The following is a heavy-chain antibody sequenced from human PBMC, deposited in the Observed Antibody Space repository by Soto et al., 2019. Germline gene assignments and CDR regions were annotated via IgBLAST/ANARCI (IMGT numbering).Heavy chain of an antibody. Sequence: GGSLRLSCAASGFTFDDYAMHWVRQAPGKGLEWVSGISWNSGSIGYADSVKGRFTISRDNAKNYLYLQMNSLRAEDTALYYCAKDPNYYSSSWYDYWGQGTLVTVSS. CDR2: ISWNSGSI. D-gene: IGHD6-13*01. V-gene: IGHV3-9*01. CDR3: AKDPNYYSSSWYDY. CDR1: GFTFDDYA. J-gene: IGHJ4*02.